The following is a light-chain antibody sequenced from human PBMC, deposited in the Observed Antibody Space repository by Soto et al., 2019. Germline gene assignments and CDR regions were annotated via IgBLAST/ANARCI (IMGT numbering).Light chain of an antibody. J-gene: IGKJ5*01. Sequence: EIVLTQSPGTLSLSPGERATLSCRASQSVPRSYLAWYQQKPVQAPRLLIYGTSSRATGIPDRFSGSGSGTDFTLTISRLEPEDFAVFYCQQYGSSITFGQGTRLEIK. CDR2: GTS. V-gene: IGKV3-20*01. CDR1: QSVPRSY. CDR3: QQYGSSIT.